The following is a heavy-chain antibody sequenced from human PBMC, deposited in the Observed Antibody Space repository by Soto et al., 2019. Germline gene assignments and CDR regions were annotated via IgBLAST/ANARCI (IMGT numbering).Heavy chain of an antibody. Sequence: QVHLVQSGAEVKKPGASVKVSGKASGYTFTSYRISWARQAPGQGLEWMGWISAYTGNTDYAQRLEGRVTITTDTSASTAYMELRRLRSGDTVVYYCARDGLQLTNWFDPWGQGTLVTVSS. D-gene: IGHD2-21*02. V-gene: IGHV1-18*04. CDR3: ARDGLQLTNWFDP. CDR1: GYTFTSYR. J-gene: IGHJ5*02. CDR2: ISAYTGNT.